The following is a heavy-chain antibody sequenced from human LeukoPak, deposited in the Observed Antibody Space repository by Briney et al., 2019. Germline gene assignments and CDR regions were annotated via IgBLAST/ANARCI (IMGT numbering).Heavy chain of an antibody. D-gene: IGHD3-9*01. CDR1: GFTFSSYA. J-gene: IGHJ4*02. V-gene: IGHV3-23*01. CDR2: ISGSGGST. Sequence: PGGSLRLSCAASGFTFSSYAMSWVRQAPGKGLEWVSAISGSGGSTYYADSVKGRFTISRVNSKNTLYLQMNSLRAEDTAVYYCAKDHYDILTGYYNPLDYWGQGTLVTVSS. CDR3: AKDHYDILTGYYNPLDY.